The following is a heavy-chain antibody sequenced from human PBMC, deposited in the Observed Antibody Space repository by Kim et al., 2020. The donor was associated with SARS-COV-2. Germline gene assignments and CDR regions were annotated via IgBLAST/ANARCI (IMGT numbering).Heavy chain of an antibody. Sequence: GGSLRLSCAASGFTFSNAWMSWVRQAPGKGLEWVGRIKSKTDGGTKDYAAPVKGRITIANDDSKNTRYLQMNSLKTDDTAVYYCTPVGTDDAFDIWGKGTMVTLSS. CDR3: TPVGTDDAFDI. J-gene: IGHJ3*02. CDR2: IKSKTDGGTK. D-gene: IGHD2-8*02. V-gene: IGHV3-15*01. CDR1: GFTFSNAW.